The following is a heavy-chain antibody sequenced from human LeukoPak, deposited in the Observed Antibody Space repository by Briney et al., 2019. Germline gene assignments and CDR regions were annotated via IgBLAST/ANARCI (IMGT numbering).Heavy chain of an antibody. Sequence: PGGSLRLSCAASGFTFSSYAMSWVRQAPGKGLEWVSAISGSGGSTYYADSVKGRFTISRDNSKNTLYLQMNSLRAEDTAVYYCAKLRHVSGDYGGFDYWGQGTLVTVSS. V-gene: IGHV3-23*01. CDR2: ISGSGGST. CDR3: AKLRHVSGDYGGFDY. J-gene: IGHJ4*02. D-gene: IGHD4-17*01. CDR1: GFTFSSYA.